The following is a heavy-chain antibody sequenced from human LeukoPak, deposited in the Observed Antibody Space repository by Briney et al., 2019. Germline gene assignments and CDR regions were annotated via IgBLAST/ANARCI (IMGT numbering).Heavy chain of an antibody. Sequence: PGGSLRLSCAASGFTLDDYAIHWVRQAPGKGLEWVSGISWNSGNIDYADSVKGRFTISRDNAKNSLYLQMNSLRAEDTALYYCAKDTRSSIAVTGTPYFDYWGQGTLVTVSS. V-gene: IGHV3-9*01. J-gene: IGHJ4*02. CDR1: GFTLDDYA. CDR3: AKDTRSSIAVTGTPYFDY. D-gene: IGHD6-19*01. CDR2: ISWNSGNI.